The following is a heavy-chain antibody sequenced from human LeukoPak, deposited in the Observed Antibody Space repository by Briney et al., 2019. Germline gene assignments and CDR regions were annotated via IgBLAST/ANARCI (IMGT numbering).Heavy chain of an antibody. V-gene: IGHV1-18*04. CDR1: GYTFTSYG. Sequence: GASVKVSCKASGYTFTSYGISWVRQAPGQGLEWMGWISAYNGDTNYAQKLQGRVTMTTDTSTSTACMELRSLRSDDTAVYYCARGWVRGVIAYYYYGMDVWGKGTTVTVSS. D-gene: IGHD3-10*01. J-gene: IGHJ6*04. CDR3: ARGWVRGVIAYYYYGMDV. CDR2: ISAYNGDT.